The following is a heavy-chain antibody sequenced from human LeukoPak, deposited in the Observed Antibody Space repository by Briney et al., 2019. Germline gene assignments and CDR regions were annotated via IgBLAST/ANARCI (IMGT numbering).Heavy chain of an antibody. J-gene: IGHJ3*02. Sequence: GGSLRLSCAASGFTFSSYAMSWVRQAPGKGLEWVSAISGSGGSTYYADSVKGRFTISRDNAKNSLFLQMNSLRAEDTAVYYCARVNSGHPGAFDIWGQGTMVTVSS. V-gene: IGHV3-23*01. CDR1: GFTFSSYA. CDR2: ISGSGGST. D-gene: IGHD1-26*01. CDR3: ARVNSGHPGAFDI.